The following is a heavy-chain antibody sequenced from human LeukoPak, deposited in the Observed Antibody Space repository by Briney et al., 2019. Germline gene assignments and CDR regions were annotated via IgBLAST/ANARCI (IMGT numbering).Heavy chain of an antibody. CDR2: INWNGGST. CDR1: GFTFDDYG. Sequence: GGSLRLSCAASGFTFDDYGMSWVRQAPGKGLEWVSGINWNGGSTGYADSVKGRFTISRDNSKNTLYLQMNSLRAEDTAIYYCAKDERIWSAYYILDYWGQGTLVTVSS. J-gene: IGHJ4*02. V-gene: IGHV3-20*04. D-gene: IGHD3-3*01. CDR3: AKDERIWSAYYILDY.